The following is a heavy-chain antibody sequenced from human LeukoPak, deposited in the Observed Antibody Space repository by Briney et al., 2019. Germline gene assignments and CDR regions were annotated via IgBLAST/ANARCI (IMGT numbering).Heavy chain of an antibody. CDR1: GYSISSSFY. J-gene: IGHJ4*02. Sequence: SETLSLTCAVSGYSISSSFYWGWIRQPSGKGLEWIGIIYDSGSTYYNPSLRSRITISVDTSKNQFSLNLSSVTAADTAVYYCARARYFDYWGQGTLFTVSS. V-gene: IGHV4-38-2*01. CDR3: ARARYFDY. CDR2: IYDSGST.